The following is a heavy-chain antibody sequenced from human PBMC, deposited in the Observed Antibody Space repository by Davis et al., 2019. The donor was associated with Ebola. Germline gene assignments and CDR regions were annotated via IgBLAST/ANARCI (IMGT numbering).Heavy chain of an antibody. Sequence: GESLKISCVASGFTFTTYSMSWVRQAPGKALEWVSPISSDSDYIYYADSAKGRFTISRDNAKNSLYLQMNSLRAEDTAVYYCARDLVVVVAATHGHYYGMDVWGKGTTVTVSS. V-gene: IGHV3-21*01. J-gene: IGHJ6*04. D-gene: IGHD2-15*01. CDR3: ARDLVVVVAATHGHYYGMDV. CDR1: GFTFTTYS. CDR2: ISSDSDYI.